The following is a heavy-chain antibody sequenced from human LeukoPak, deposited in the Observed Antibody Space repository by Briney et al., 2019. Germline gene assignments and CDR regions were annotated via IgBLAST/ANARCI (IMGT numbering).Heavy chain of an antibody. CDR3: AKLLVGATEGGH. V-gene: IGHV3-23*01. CDR1: GFTFSSYA. D-gene: IGHD1-26*01. CDR2: IIGSGGST. Sequence: GGSLRLSCAASGFTFSSYAMSWVRQAPGKGLEWVSAIIGSGGSTYYADSVKGRFTISRDNSKNTLYLQMNSLTADDRAVYYCAKLLVGATEGGHWDQGPLVPVSS. J-gene: IGHJ4*02.